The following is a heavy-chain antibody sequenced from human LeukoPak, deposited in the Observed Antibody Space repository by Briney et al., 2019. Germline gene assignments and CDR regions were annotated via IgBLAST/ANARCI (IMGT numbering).Heavy chain of an antibody. CDR3: ARDVALWFGELRLDI. D-gene: IGHD3-10*01. V-gene: IGHV1-69*13. CDR1: GGTFSSYA. CDR2: IIPIFGTA. Sequence: SVKVSCKASGGTFSSYAISWVRQAPGQGLEWMGGIIPIFGTANYAQKFQGRVTITADESTSTAYMELSSLRSEDTAVYYCARDVALWFGELRLDIWGQGTMVTVSS. J-gene: IGHJ3*02.